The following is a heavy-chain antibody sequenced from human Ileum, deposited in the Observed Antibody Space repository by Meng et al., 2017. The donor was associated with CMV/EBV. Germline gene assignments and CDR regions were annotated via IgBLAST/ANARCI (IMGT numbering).Heavy chain of an antibody. CDR2: ISGSGGLT. D-gene: IGHD6-6*01. V-gene: IGHV3-21*01. CDR1: GFTFSAYT. J-gene: IGHJ4*02. Sequence: ASGFTFSAYTMNWVRQAPGKGLEWVSSISGSGGLTHFADSVKGRFTISRDNADNSVFLQMNSLRADDTALYFCARGNSSASPFFDLWGQGTLVHRLL. CDR3: ARGNSSASPFFDL.